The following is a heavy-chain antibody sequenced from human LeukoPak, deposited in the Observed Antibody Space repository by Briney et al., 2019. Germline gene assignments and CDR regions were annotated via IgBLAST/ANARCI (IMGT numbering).Heavy chain of an antibody. Sequence: GASVKVSCKASGYTFTSYDINWVRQATGQGPEWMGWMNPNSGNTGYAQKFQGRVTMTRNTSISTAYMELSSLRSEDTAVYYCARGDYDRKGNDYWGQGTLVTVSS. CDR3: ARGDYDRKGNDY. CDR2: MNPNSGNT. V-gene: IGHV1-8*01. J-gene: IGHJ4*02. CDR1: GYTFTSYD. D-gene: IGHD4-17*01.